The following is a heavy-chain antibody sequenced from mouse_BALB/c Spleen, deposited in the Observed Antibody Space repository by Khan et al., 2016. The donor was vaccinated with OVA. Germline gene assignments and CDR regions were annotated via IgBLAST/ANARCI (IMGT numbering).Heavy chain of an antibody. D-gene: IGHD1-2*01. J-gene: IGHJ3*01. CDR3: ARRNYFGYTFAY. CDR2: ISPGSGDT. Sequence: QVQLKQSGAELARPGASVKLSCKASGYTFTDFYINWVKQRTGQGLEWIGEISPGSGDTYYNEKFKGKATLTADKSSSTVYMQLSSLTTEASAVYFCARRNYFGYTFAYLGQGTLVTVSA. V-gene: IGHV1-77*01. CDR1: GYTFTDFY.